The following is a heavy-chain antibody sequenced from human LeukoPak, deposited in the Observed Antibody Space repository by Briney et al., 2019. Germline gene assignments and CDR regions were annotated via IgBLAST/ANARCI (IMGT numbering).Heavy chain of an antibody. CDR3: AKITASASDY. CDR2: ISGSGGIT. D-gene: IGHD1-14*01. J-gene: IGHJ4*02. CDR1: GFTFSSHA. V-gene: IGHV3-23*01. Sequence: AGGSLRLSCAASGFTFSSHAMSWVRQTPGKGLEWVSVISGSGGITYYADSVKGRFTLSRDNSKNTPYLQMNSLRAEDTAVYYCAKITASASDYWGQGTQVTVSS.